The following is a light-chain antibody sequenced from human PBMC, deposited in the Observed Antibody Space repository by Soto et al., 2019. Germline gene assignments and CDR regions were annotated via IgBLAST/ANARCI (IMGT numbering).Light chain of an antibody. V-gene: IGKV1-5*01. CDR1: QSISRW. CDR2: DAS. J-gene: IGKJ1*01. CDR3: QQNTSYWT. Sequence: IQTTQSPSTLSASVGYRATITCRASQSISRWLAWYQQQPGKAPKLLIYDASSLESGAPSMISGSGARTVFTLIISSKQPDDFASYYCQQNTSYWTFGQGTKVDIK.